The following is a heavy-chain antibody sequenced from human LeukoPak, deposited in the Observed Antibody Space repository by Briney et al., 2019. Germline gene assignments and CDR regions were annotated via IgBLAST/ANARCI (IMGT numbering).Heavy chain of an antibody. CDR3: ARDMIPAAIYYYYYGMDV. CDR1: GFTFSSYE. Sequence: GGSMRLSSVAFGFTFSSYEMNWVRQAPGNGLEWVSYISSSGSTIYYADSVKGRFTISRDNAKNSLYLQMNSLRAEDTAVCYCARDMIPAAIYYYYYGMDVWGQGTTVTVSS. V-gene: IGHV3-48*03. D-gene: IGHD2-2*01. J-gene: IGHJ6*02. CDR2: ISSSGSTI.